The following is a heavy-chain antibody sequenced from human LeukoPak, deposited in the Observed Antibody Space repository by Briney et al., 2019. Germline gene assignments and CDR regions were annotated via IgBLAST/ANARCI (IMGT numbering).Heavy chain of an antibody. CDR2: IRHDGSNI. J-gene: IGHJ6*03. V-gene: IGHV3-30*02. CDR1: GFIFSDYA. Sequence: PVGSLRLSCAASGFIFSDYAMHWVRQAPGKGLEWVTFIRHDGSNIFYADSVKGRFTNSRDNSETTLYLQMNSLTVEDTAVYYCAKTGFQWGEYFYYMDVWGKGTTVTVSS. CDR3: AKTGFQWGEYFYYMDV. D-gene: IGHD1-14*01.